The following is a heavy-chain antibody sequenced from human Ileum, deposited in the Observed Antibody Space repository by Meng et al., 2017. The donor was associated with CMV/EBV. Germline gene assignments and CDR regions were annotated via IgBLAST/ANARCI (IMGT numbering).Heavy chain of an antibody. CDR2: INPYTGNT. Sequence: ASVKVSCKTSGYTFTSYDINWVRQAPGQGLEWMGWINPYTGNTYYAQNFQGRVSITTDTSTSTAYMELRSLRSDDTAVYYCARGAWPDYWGQGTLVTVSS. CDR3: ARGAWPDY. J-gene: IGHJ4*02. V-gene: IGHV1-18*01. CDR1: GYTFTSYD.